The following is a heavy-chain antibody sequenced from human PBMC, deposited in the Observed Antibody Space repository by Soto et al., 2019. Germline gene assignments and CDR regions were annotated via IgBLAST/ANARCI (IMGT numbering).Heavy chain of an antibody. J-gene: IGHJ4*02. V-gene: IGHV3-30-3*01. CDR2: ISFDGSKT. CDR3: ARESCYDGGGLGY. Sequence: GGSLRLSCAASGFTFSTYVLHWVRQAPGKGLERVALISFDGSKTYTADSVKGRFTISRDNPKNTVYLQMNSLSAVDTAVYYCARESCYDGGGLGYWGQGILVTVSS. CDR1: GFTFSTYV. D-gene: IGHD3-22*01.